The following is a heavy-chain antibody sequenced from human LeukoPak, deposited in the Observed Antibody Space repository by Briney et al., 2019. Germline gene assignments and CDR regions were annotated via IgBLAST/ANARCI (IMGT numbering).Heavy chain of an antibody. J-gene: IGHJ4*02. D-gene: IGHD3-22*01. V-gene: IGHV3-30-3*01. Sequence: PGGSLRLSCAASGFTFSSYAMHWVRQAPGKGLEWVAVISYDGGNKYYADSVKGRFTISRDNSKNTLYLQMNSLRAEDTAVYYCARTTEDYDSSGYYNAPFDYWGQGTLVTVSS. CDR2: ISYDGGNK. CDR1: GFTFSSYA. CDR3: ARTTEDYDSSGYYNAPFDY.